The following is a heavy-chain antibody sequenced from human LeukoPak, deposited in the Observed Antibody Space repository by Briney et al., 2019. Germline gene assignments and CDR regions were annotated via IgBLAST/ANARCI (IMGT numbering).Heavy chain of an antibody. V-gene: IGHV3-48*03. CDR3: ARDLYSSSWFAFDS. Sequence: PGGSLRLSCAASGFTLSSYEMNWVRQAPGEGLEWVSYISSRGSTIYYADSVKGRFTISRDNAKNSLYLQMNSLRAEDAAVYYCARDLYSSSWFAFDSWGQGTLVTVSS. J-gene: IGHJ4*02. CDR2: ISSRGSTI. CDR1: GFTLSSYE. D-gene: IGHD6-13*01.